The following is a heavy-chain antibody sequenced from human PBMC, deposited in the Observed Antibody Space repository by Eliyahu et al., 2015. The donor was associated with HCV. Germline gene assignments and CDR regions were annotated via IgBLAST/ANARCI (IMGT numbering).Heavy chain of an antibody. Sequence: QLQLVQSGGEVKKSGASVKVXCHASGFSFTNYGIGWVRQAPGQGLEWIGWGRGYDDNTKYAQKFQGRVTMTTDTSTSTAYMDLRSLRSDDTAVYYCARDPGSGWLVGMDVWGQGTTVTVSS. CDR1: GFSFTNYG. V-gene: IGHV1-18*01. CDR2: GRGYDDNT. CDR3: ARDPGSGWLVGMDV. D-gene: IGHD6-19*01. J-gene: IGHJ6*02.